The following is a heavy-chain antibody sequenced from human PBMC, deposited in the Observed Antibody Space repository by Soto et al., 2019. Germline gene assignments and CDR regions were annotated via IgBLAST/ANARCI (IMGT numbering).Heavy chain of an antibody. J-gene: IGHJ5*02. CDR2: ISGSGGST. Sequence: EVQLLESGGGLVQPGGSLRLSCAASGFTFSSYAMSWVRQAPGKGLEWVSAISGSGGSTYYADSVKGRFTISRDNPKSALYLQRNCQRGEDTAVYYCANAPILKPVCFWFDHGGQGTLVTVSS. CDR3: ANAPILKPVCFWFDH. CDR1: GFTFSSYA. V-gene: IGHV3-23*01. D-gene: IGHD3-3*01.